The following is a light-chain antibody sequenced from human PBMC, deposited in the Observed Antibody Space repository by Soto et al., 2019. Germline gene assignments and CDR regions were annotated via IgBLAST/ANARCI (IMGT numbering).Light chain of an antibody. Sequence: QSVLTQPPSASGTPGQRVTISCSGSGSSIGTNTVNWYRQLPGTAPKLLIYGDNQRPSGVPDRFSGSKSGTSASLAISGRQSDDEAEYYCAAWDGSLNNVLFGGGTKLTVL. CDR2: GDN. CDR3: AAWDGSLNNVL. V-gene: IGLV1-44*01. CDR1: GSSIGTNT. J-gene: IGLJ2*01.